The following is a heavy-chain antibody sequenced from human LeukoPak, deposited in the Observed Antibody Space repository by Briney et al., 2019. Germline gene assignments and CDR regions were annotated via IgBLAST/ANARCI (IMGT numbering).Heavy chain of an antibody. Sequence: SETLSLTCAVYGGSFSGYYWSWIRQPPGKGLEWIGEINHSGSTNYNPSLKSRVTISVDTSKNQFSLKLSSVTAADTAVYYCARAWELHDPMDVWGKGTTVTVSS. CDR2: INHSGST. D-gene: IGHD1-26*01. CDR1: GGSFSGYY. CDR3: ARAWELHDPMDV. J-gene: IGHJ6*03. V-gene: IGHV4-34*01.